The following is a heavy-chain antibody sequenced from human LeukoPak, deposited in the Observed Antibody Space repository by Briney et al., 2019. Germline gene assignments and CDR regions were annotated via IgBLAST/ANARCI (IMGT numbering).Heavy chain of an antibody. V-gene: IGHV3-23*01. D-gene: IGHD5-12*01. CDR3: ARTILPSGYAPVGY. CDR1: GFTFSSYA. CDR2: ISGSGGST. J-gene: IGHJ4*02. Sequence: TGGSLRLSCAASGFTFSSYAMSWVRQAPGKGLEWVSAISGSGGSTYYADSVKGRFTISRDNSKNTLYLQMNSLRAEDTAVYYCARTILPSGYAPVGYWGQGTLVTVSS.